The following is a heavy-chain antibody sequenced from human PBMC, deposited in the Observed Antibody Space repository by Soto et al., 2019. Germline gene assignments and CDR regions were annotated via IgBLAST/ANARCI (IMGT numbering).Heavy chain of an antibody. CDR1: GFTFSSHA. CDR3: ANLPSYYLDSSGYYRPPPLDC. V-gene: IGHV3-23*01. Sequence: GGSLRLCCAVSGFTFSSHAMSWVRQAPGKGLEWVSALNGGGGSTHYADSVKGRFTISRDNSKNTLYLQMTSLRAEDTAVYYYANLPSYYLDSSGYYRPPPLDCWGQGTLVTVSS. D-gene: IGHD3-22*01. CDR2: LNGGGGST. J-gene: IGHJ4*02.